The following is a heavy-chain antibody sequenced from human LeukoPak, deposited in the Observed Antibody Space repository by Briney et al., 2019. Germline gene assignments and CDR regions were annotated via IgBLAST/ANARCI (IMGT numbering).Heavy chain of an antibody. Sequence: PSETLSLTCTVSGDSISSGPFYWSWIRQPAGKGLEWIGRIYSSGNTNYNPSLRSRVSISIDTSKNHFSLKLSSVTAADTAVYYCARAGYSYGYYYFDYWGQGTLVTVSS. CDR2: IYSSGNT. CDR1: GDSISSGPFY. J-gene: IGHJ4*02. V-gene: IGHV4-61*02. D-gene: IGHD5-18*01. CDR3: ARAGYSYGYYYFDY.